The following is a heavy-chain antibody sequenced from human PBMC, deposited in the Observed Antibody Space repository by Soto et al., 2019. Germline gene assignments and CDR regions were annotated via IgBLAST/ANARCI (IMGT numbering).Heavy chain of an antibody. CDR1: GFTVSSNY. CDR3: ARHNHAGFDY. V-gene: IGHV3-66*04. CDR2: IYSGGSV. J-gene: IGHJ4*02. Sequence: EVQLVESGGGLVQPGGSLRLSCAASGFTVSSNYMNWVRQAPGKGLEWVSVIYSGGSVYYEDSVKGRFTISRDNSKNTLYIQMNSLRAEDTAVYYCARHNHAGFDYWGQGTLVTVSP.